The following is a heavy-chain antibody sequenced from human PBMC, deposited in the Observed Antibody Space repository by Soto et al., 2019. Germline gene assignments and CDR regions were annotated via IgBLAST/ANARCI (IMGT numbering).Heavy chain of an antibody. CDR1: GYSFTSYW. CDR3: ARPVYGSGSYNYMDV. Sequence: GESLKISCKGSGYSFTSYWIGWVRQMPGKGLEWMGIIYPGDSDTRYSPSFQGQVTISADKSISTAYLQWSSLKASDTAMYYCARPVYGSGSYNYMDVWGKGTTVTVSS. J-gene: IGHJ6*03. V-gene: IGHV5-51*01. D-gene: IGHD3-10*01. CDR2: IYPGDSDT.